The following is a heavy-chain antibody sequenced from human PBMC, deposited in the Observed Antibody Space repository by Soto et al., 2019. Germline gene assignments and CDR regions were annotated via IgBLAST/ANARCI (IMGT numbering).Heavy chain of an antibody. J-gene: IGHJ4*02. Sequence: SETLSLTCTVSGGSISSNNWWSWVRQPPGKGLEWIGEIYHSGSTNYNPSLKSQVIISVDTSKNQFSLRLSSVTAADTAVYYCARYIAASGTYYLDFWGQGTLVTVSS. CDR3: ARYIAASGTYYLDF. CDR2: IYHSGST. D-gene: IGHD6-13*01. CDR1: GGSISSNNW. V-gene: IGHV4-4*02.